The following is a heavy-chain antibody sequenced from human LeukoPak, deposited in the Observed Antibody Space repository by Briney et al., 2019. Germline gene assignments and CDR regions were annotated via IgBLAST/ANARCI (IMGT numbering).Heavy chain of an antibody. Sequence: PGGSLRLSCAASGFTFSSYAMSWVRQAPGKGLEWVSAISGSGGSTYYADSVKGRFTISRDNSKNTLYVQMNSLRAEDTAVYYCAKGHPSVVPATKITPIGYWGQGTLVTVSS. CDR2: ISGSGGST. CDR3: AKGHPSVVPATKITPIGY. V-gene: IGHV3-23*01. D-gene: IGHD2-2*01. J-gene: IGHJ4*02. CDR1: GFTFSSYA.